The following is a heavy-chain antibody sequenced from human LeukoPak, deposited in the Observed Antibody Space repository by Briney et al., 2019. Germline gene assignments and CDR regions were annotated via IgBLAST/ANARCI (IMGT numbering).Heavy chain of an antibody. V-gene: IGHV4-59*04. CDR2: IYYSGTT. J-gene: IGHJ4*02. Sequence: GSLRLSCAASGFTFSSYEMNWVRQAPGKGLEWIGSIYYSGTTYYNPSVKSRVTISVDTSKNQFSLKLTSVTAADTAVYYCATVNYSSRRPTVTFDFWGQGTLVTVSS. D-gene: IGHD3-10*01. CDR3: ATVNYSSRRPTVTFDF. CDR1: GFTFSSYE.